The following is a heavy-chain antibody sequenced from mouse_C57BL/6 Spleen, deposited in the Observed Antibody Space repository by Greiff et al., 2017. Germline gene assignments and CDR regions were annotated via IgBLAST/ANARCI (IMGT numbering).Heavy chain of an antibody. CDR1: GYAFSSSW. J-gene: IGHJ1*03. CDR3: ARSGPGEYYWYVDV. CDR2: IYPGDGDT. Sequence: QVQLQQSGPELVKPGASVKISCKASGYAFSSSWMNWVKQRPGKGLEWIGRIYPGDGDTNYNGKFKGKATLTADKSSSTAYMQLSSLTSEDSAVHFCARSGPGEYYWYVDVWGTGTTVTVSS. V-gene: IGHV1-82*01. D-gene: IGHD2-10*02.